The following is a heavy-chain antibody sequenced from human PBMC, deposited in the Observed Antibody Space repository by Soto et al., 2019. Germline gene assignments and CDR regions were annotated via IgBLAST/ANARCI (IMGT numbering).Heavy chain of an antibody. J-gene: IGHJ3*02. CDR3: AGESVGATRVAFDI. CDR1: GFTFSSYS. CDR2: ISSSSSYI. D-gene: IGHD1-26*01. V-gene: IGHV3-21*01. Sequence: GGSLRLSCAASGFTFSSYSMNWVRQAPGKGLEWVSSISSSSSYIYYADSVKGRFTISRDNAKNSLYLQMNSLRAEDTAVYYWAGESVGATRVAFDIWGQGTMVTVSS.